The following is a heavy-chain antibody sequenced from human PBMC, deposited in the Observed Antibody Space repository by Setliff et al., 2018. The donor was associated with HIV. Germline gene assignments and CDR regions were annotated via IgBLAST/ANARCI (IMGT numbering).Heavy chain of an antibody. CDR3: ARGVRGVVNGMDV. J-gene: IGHJ6*02. Sequence: PGGSLRLSCAASGFTFSAHGMHWVRQAPGKGLVWVSRINTDGSSTSYADSVKGRFTISRDNAKNTLYLQMNSLRAEDTAVYYCARGVRGVVNGMDVWGQGTTVTVSS. V-gene: IGHV3-74*01. CDR2: INTDGSST. D-gene: IGHD3-10*01. CDR1: GFTFSAHG.